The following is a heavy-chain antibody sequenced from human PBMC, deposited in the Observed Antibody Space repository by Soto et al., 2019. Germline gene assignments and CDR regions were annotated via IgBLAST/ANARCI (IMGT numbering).Heavy chain of an antibody. V-gene: IGHV4-31*03. J-gene: IGHJ5*02. CDR2: IIYSGST. CDR3: ARDHSNGWYNRFDP. CDR1: GDSISSGDYY. D-gene: IGHD6-19*01. Sequence: SETLSLTCIVSGDSISSGDYYWSWIRQHPGKGLEWIGYIIYSGSTHSNPSLKSRVTLSVDTSKNQFSLKLSSVTAADTAIYYCARDHSNGWYNRFDPWGQGTLVTVSS.